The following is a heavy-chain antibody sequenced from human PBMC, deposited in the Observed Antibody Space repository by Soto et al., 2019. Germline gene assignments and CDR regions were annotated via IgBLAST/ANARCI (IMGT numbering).Heavy chain of an antibody. Sequence: EVQLVESGGGLVKPGGSLGFPWAPPGFTFGAFTLTGFRRLPGRGLEWVSSIPRSSTYIYYEDSVEGRFTISRDNAKNSLYLQMNSLRAEDTAVYYCARDQPSIAYYFDSWGQGTLVTVSS. CDR1: GFTFGAFT. D-gene: IGHD3-3*02. J-gene: IGHJ4*02. CDR2: IPRSSTYI. V-gene: IGHV3-21*01. CDR3: ARDQPSIAYYFDS.